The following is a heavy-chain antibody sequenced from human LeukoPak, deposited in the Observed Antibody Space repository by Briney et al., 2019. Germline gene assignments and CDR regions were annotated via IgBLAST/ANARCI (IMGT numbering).Heavy chain of an antibody. CDR1: GGSISSSSYY. V-gene: IGHV4-39*01. J-gene: IGHJ4*02. Sequence: SETLSLTCTVSGGSISSSSYYWGWLRQPPGKGLEWIGSIYYSGSTYYNPSLKSRVTISVDTSKNQFSLKLSSVTAADTAVYYCARQGSSSSELNYWGQGTLVTVSS. CDR3: ARQGSSSSELNY. CDR2: IYYSGST. D-gene: IGHD6-6*01.